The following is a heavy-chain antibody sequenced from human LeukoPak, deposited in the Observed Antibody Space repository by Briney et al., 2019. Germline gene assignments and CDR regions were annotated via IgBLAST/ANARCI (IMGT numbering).Heavy chain of an antibody. D-gene: IGHD1-26*01. CDR3: ARDNPYSGSYSKAFDI. V-gene: IGHV4-59*01. CDR2: IYYSGST. CDR1: GGSISSYY. Sequence: SETLSPTCTVSGGSISSYYWSWIRQPPGKGLEWIGYIYYSGSTNYNPSLKSRVTISVDTSKNQFSLKLSSVTAADTAVYYCARDNPYSGSYSKAFDIWGQGTMVTVSS. J-gene: IGHJ3*02.